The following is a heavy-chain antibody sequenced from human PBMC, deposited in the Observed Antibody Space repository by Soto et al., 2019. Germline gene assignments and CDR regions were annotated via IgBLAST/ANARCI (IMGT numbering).Heavy chain of an antibody. D-gene: IGHD3-3*01. CDR2: ISISGTTI. Sequence: QVQLVESGGGLVKPGGSLRLSCAASGFTLSDYYMTWIRQAPGKGLEWVSDISISGTTIHYADSVRGRFTISRDNAKNSLWLQRNTLRSEDTAVYYCARFRGDGYYTFWGQGTLVTVSS. J-gene: IGHJ4*02. CDR3: ARFRGDGYYTF. V-gene: IGHV3-11*01. CDR1: GFTLSDYY.